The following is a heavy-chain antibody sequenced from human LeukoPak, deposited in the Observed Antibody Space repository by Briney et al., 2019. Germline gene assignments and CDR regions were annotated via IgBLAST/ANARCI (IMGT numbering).Heavy chain of an antibody. CDR1: GGSFSGYY. D-gene: IGHD3-16*01. J-gene: IGHJ4*02. CDR3: ARGAYEWPNY. CDR2: INHSGST. Sequence: SETLSLTCVVYGGSFSGYYWSWIRQPPGKGLEWIGGINHSGSTNYNPSLKSRVTISVDTSKNQFSLKVRSVTAADTAVYYCARGAYEWPNYWGQGTLVTVSS. V-gene: IGHV4-34*01.